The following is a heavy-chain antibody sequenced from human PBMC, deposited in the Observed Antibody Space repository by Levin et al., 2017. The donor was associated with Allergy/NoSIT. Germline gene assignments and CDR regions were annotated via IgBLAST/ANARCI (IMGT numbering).Heavy chain of an antibody. D-gene: IGHD6-13*01. CDR2: IIGSGGST. Sequence: GGSLRLSCAASGFTFSSYAMSWVRQAPGKGLEWVSAIIGSGGSTYYADSVKGRFTNSRDNAKNTLYLQMNSLRAEDTAVYYCAKDFGSSSWYMDYWGQETLVTVSS. CDR3: AKDFGSSSWYMDY. J-gene: IGHJ4*01. V-gene: IGHV3-23*01. CDR1: GFTFSSYA.